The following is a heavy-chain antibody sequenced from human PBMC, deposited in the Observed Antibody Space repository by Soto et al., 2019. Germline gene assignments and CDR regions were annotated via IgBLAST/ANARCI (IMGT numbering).Heavy chain of an antibody. CDR3: AKGIAAKGYDY. CDR1: VFTFSIDA. Sequence: PRGPLRLSCPASVFTFSIDAMTGVRQAPGQGPDWVSAIIVIVGSTYYADPVTGRFTISRDNSTSTLYLQMNSLRAQDTAVYYSAKGIAAKGYDYWGQGTLVTVSS. D-gene: IGHD2-15*01. J-gene: IGHJ4*02. CDR2: IIVIVGST. V-gene: IGHV3-23*01.